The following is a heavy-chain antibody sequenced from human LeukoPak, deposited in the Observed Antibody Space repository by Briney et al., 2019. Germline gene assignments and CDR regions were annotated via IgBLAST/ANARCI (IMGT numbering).Heavy chain of an antibody. V-gene: IGHV4-59*01. CDR1: GGSISSDY. CDR2: MYYTGST. CDR3: ARVSVVYGMDV. J-gene: IGHJ6*02. Sequence: SETLSLTCGVSGGSISSDYWAWIRQPPGKGLEWIGYMYYTGSTNYNPSLKSRVTISLATSKNQFSLKVSSVTAADTAVYYCARVSVVYGMDVWGRGTTVTVSS.